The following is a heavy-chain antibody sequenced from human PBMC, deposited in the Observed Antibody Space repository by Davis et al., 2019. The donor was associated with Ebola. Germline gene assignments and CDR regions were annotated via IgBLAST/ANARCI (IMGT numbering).Heavy chain of an antibody. V-gene: IGHV3-74*01. J-gene: IGHJ4*02. D-gene: IGHD6-19*01. CDR1: GFTFSSYW. Sequence: GESLKISCVGSGFTFSSYWMYWVRQAPGKGLVWVSRIKSDGSSISYADSVKGRFTISRDNAKNSLYLQMNSLRAEDTALYYCAKDGSSGWYYFDYWGQGTLVTVSS. CDR3: AKDGSSGWYYFDY. CDR2: IKSDGSSI.